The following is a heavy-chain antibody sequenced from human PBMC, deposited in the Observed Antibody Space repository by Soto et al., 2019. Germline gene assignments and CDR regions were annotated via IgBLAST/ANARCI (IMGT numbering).Heavy chain of an antibody. Sequence: SETLSLTCAVYGGSSSGYYWSWIRQPPGKGLEWIGEINHSGSTNYNPSLKSRVTISVDTSKNQFSLKLSSVTAADTAVYYCARVRSRWQQLVRWFDPWGQGTLVTVSS. J-gene: IGHJ5*02. CDR2: INHSGST. CDR1: GGSSSGYY. V-gene: IGHV4-34*01. D-gene: IGHD6-13*01. CDR3: ARVRSRWQQLVRWFDP.